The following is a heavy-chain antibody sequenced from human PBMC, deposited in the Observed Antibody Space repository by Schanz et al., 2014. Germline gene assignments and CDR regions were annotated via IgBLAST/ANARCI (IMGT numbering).Heavy chain of an antibody. J-gene: IGHJ5*02. Sequence: QVQLVQSGAEVKKPGSSVTVSCKASGDTLSSYGISWVRQAPGKGLEWMGRIIPNLGSANYAQKFQGRVTITADKSTSTVYMELSSLRSEDTAIYYCARGNTIFGVVILGWLDPWGQGTLVTVSS. D-gene: IGHD3-3*01. V-gene: IGHV1-69*04. CDR1: GDTLSSYG. CDR3: ARGNTIFGVVILGWLDP. CDR2: IIPNLGSA.